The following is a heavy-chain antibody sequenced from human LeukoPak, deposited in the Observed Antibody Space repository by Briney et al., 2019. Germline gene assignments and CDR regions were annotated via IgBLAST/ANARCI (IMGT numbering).Heavy chain of an antibody. Sequence: PGGSLRLSCAASGFTFSSYWMTWVRQAPGKGLEWVANIKKVGSERYYVASVKGRFTISRDNAKNSLYLQMHSLRAEDTAVYYCARDGGIFGVGNFDCWGQGTLVTVSS. CDR3: ARDGGIFGVGNFDC. D-gene: IGHD3-3*01. CDR2: IKKVGSER. J-gene: IGHJ4*02. V-gene: IGHV3-7*01. CDR1: GFTFSSYW.